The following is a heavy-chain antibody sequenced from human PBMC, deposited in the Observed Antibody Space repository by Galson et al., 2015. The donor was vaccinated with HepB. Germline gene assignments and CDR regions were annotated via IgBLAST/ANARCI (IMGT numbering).Heavy chain of an antibody. CDR1: GYTFTGYY. CDR2: INPNSGGT. Sequence: SVKVSCKASGYTFTGYYMHWVRQAPGQGLEWMGWINPNSGGTNYAQKFQGRVTMTRDTSISTAYMELSRLRSDDTAVYYCARVVGYSSGWGDAGYWGQGTLVTVSS. D-gene: IGHD6-19*01. J-gene: IGHJ4*02. CDR3: ARVVGYSSGWGDAGY. V-gene: IGHV1-2*02.